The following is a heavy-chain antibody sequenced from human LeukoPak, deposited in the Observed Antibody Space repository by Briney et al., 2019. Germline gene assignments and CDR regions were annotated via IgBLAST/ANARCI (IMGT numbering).Heavy chain of an antibody. CDR2: ISGSGSST. CDR1: RFTFSSYA. CDR3: AEDSVVVPAAPYGMDV. J-gene: IGHJ6*02. D-gene: IGHD2-2*01. V-gene: IGHV3-23*01. Sequence: PGGSLRLSCAASRFTFSSYAMSWVRQAPGKGLEWVSAISGSGSSTYYADSVKGRFTISRDNSKNTLYLQMNSLRAEDTAVYYCAEDSVVVPAAPYGMDVWGQGTTVTVSS.